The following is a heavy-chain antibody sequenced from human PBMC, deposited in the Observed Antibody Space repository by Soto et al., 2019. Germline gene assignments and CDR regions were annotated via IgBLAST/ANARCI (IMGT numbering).Heavy chain of an antibody. D-gene: IGHD1-26*01. CDR2: IIPIFGTA. V-gene: IGHV1-69*13. J-gene: IGHJ5*02. CDR3: ARAIVGPTTTGWLDP. CDR1: GGTFSRYA. Sequence: SVKVSCKASGGTFSRYAISWVRQAPGQGLEWMGGIIPIFGTANYAQKFQGRVTITADESTSAAYSERSSLRFEDTAVYYCARAIVGPTTTGWLDPWGQGTLVTVSS.